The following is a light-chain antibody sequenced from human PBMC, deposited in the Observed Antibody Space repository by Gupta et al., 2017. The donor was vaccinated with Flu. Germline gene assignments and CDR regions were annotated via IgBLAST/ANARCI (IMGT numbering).Light chain of an antibody. CDR1: KLGDKY. CDR3: QAWDSSTAVV. J-gene: IGLJ2*01. CDR2: KDN. Sequence: SYALTQPPPVSVSPGQTASITCSGDKLGDKYVFWYQQKPGQSPVLVIYKDNKRRSGIPDRFSGSNSGNTGTLTSSGTQAMDEADYYCQAWDSSTAVVFGGGTKLTVL. V-gene: IGLV3-1*01.